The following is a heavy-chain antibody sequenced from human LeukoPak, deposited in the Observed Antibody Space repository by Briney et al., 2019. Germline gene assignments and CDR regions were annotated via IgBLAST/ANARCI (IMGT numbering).Heavy chain of an antibody. V-gene: IGHV3-64*01. CDR1: GFTFSSYA. J-gene: IGHJ4*02. CDR2: ISSNGGST. D-gene: IGHD5-18*01. CDR3: ARTIQLWLRPGNYYFDY. Sequence: GGSLRLSCAASGFTFSSYAMHWVRQAPGKGLEYVSAISSNGGSTYYANSVMGRFTISRDNSKNTLYLQMGSLRAEDMAVYYCARTIQLWLRPGNYYFDYWGQGTLVTVSS.